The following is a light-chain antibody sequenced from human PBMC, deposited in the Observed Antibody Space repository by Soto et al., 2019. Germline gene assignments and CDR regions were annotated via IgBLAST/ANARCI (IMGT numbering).Light chain of an antibody. CDR3: QQYNNWPRT. J-gene: IGKJ1*01. Sequence: EIVMTQSPATLSVSPGERATLSCRASQSVTSSLAWYQQKPGQAPRLLIYGASFRATGLPARFTGSGSGTEFTLTISSLQSEDFAIYSCQQYNNWPRTFGQGTKVDIK. V-gene: IGKV3-15*01. CDR1: QSVTSS. CDR2: GAS.